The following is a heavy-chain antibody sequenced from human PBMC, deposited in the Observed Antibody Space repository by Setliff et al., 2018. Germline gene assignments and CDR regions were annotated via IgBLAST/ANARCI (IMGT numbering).Heavy chain of an antibody. J-gene: IGHJ4*02. CDR2: INPRAGTT. CDR1: GYTFTNYY. V-gene: IGHV1-46*03. D-gene: IGHD2-2*01. CDR3: ARGGSPDCSTAGCRYGDYVY. Sequence: ASVKVSCKASGYTFTNYYINWVRQAPGQGLEWLGIINPRAGTTSYAQKLQGRVTMTRDTSTNTVYMELSSLRSEDTAVYYCARGGSPDCSTAGCRYGDYVYWGQGTQVTVSS.